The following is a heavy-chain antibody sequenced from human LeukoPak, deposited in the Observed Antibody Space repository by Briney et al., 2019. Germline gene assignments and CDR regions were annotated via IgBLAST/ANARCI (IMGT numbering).Heavy chain of an antibody. D-gene: IGHD6-19*01. J-gene: IGHJ4*02. CDR3: ASSFDLYSSGWYGRY. CDR1: GYSFTNYW. V-gene: IGHV5-51*01. CDR2: IYPGDSDT. Sequence: GESLKISCKGSGYSFTNYWIGWVRQMPGKGLEWMGIIYPGDSDTRYSPSFQGQVTISADKSISTAYLQWSSLKASDTAMYYCASSFDLYSSGWYGRYWGQGTLVTVSS.